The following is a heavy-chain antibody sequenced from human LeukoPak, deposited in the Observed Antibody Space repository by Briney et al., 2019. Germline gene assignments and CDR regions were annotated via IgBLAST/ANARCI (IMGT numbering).Heavy chain of an antibody. J-gene: IGHJ5*02. D-gene: IGHD6-13*01. CDR3: AKLQRIAAAGEDWFDP. Sequence: GGSLRLSCAASGFTFSNYAMSWVRQAPGQGLEWVSGISASGGRTYYADSVKGRFTISRDNSKNTLYLQMNSLRAEDTAVYYCAKLQRIAAAGEDWFDPWSQGTLVTVSS. V-gene: IGHV3-23*01. CDR2: ISASGGRT. CDR1: GFTFSNYA.